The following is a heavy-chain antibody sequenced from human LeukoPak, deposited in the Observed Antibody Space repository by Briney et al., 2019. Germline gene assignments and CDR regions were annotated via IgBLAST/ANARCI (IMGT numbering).Heavy chain of an antibody. D-gene: IGHD6-19*01. V-gene: IGHV3-23*01. CDR1: GFPLCSYA. J-gene: IGHJ4*02. CDR2: YCGSGGST. CDR3: AKVNTRQKIAVAGPFDY. Sequence: GSLRTLRATLGFPLCSYAMRWVRPAPGKGLEWVFAYCGSGGSTYYADSVKGRFTISRDNSKNTLYLQMNSLRAEDTAVYYCAKVNTRQKIAVAGPFDYWGQGTLVTVSS.